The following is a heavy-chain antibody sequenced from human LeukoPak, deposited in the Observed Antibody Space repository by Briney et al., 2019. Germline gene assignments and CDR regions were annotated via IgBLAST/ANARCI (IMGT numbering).Heavy chain of an antibody. CDR2: ISWDGGST. CDR1: GLTFDDYA. V-gene: IGHV3-43D*04. J-gene: IGHJ4*02. Sequence: GGSLRLSCAASGLTFDDYAMHWVRQAPGKGLEWVSLISWDGGSTYYADSVKGRFTISRDNSRNSLYLQMNSLRAEDTALYYCAKGARDGYNYVEDWGQGTLVTVSS. CDR3: AKGARDGYNYVED. D-gene: IGHD5-24*01.